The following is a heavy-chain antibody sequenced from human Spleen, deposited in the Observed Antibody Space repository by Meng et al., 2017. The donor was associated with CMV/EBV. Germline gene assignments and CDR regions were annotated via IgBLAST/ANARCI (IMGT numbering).Heavy chain of an antibody. CDR2: IHYSGST. V-gene: IGHV4-59*12. D-gene: IGHD6-13*01. Sequence: GSLRLSCTVSGASISTYYWSWIRQPPGKGLEWIGNIHYSGSTNYNPSLKGRVTMSVATSEDQFSLRLNSVTAADTAVYYCARDRTSIWYMETNNWFDPWGQGTLVTVSS. CDR1: GASISTYY. CDR3: ARDRTSIWYMETNNWFDP. J-gene: IGHJ5*02.